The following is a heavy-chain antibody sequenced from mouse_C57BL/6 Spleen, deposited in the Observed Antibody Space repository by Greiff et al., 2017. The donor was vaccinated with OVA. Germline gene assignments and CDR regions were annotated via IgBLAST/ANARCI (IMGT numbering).Heavy chain of an antibody. V-gene: IGHV2-2*01. J-gene: IGHJ4*01. D-gene: IGHD1-1*01. Sequence: QVQLQQSGPGLVQPSQSLSITCTVSGFSLTSYGVHWVRQSPGKGLEWLGVIWSGGSTDYNAAFISRLSISKDNSKSQVFFKMNSLQADDTAIYYCARHPNLHYYGSREDAMDYWGQGTSVTVSS. CDR1: GFSLTSYG. CDR3: ARHPNLHYYGSREDAMDY. CDR2: IWSGGST.